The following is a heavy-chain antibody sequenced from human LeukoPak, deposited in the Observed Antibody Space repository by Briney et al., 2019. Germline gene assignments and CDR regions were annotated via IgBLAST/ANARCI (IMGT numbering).Heavy chain of an antibody. D-gene: IGHD3-22*01. J-gene: IGHJ4*02. CDR3: AKRRPVGSKVVVSPHNFDY. CDR1: GFTFSSYA. Sequence: GGSLRLSCAASGFTFSSYAMSWVRQAPGKGLEWVSAISGSGGSTYYADSVKGRFTISRDNSKNTLYLQMNSLRAEDTAVYYCAKRRPVGSKVVVSPHNFDYWGQGTLVTVSS. CDR2: ISGSGGST. V-gene: IGHV3-23*01.